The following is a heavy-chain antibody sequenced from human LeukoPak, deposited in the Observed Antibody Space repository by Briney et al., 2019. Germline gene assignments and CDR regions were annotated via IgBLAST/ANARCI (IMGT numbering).Heavy chain of an antibody. Sequence: PGGSLRLSCAASGFTFSSYAMHWVRQAPGKGLEWVAVTSYDGNNKYYGDSVKGRFTISRDNSKNTLYLQMNSLRADDTAVYYCARGRSGSYYGSSDYWGQGTLVTVSS. CDR3: ARGRSGSYYGSSDY. CDR1: GFTFSSYA. CDR2: TSYDGNNK. V-gene: IGHV3-30-3*01. D-gene: IGHD1-26*01. J-gene: IGHJ4*02.